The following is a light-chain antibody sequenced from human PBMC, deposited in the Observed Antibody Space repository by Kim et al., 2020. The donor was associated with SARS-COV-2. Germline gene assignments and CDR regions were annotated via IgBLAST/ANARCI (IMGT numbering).Light chain of an antibody. CDR2: AAS. J-gene: IGKJ1*01. Sequence: DIQMTQSPSSLSASVGDRVTITCRASQDITNKLGWYQQQPGKVPKLLIYAASTLQSGVPSRFGGSGSGTDFTLTISSLQPEDAATYYCQKYNRAPWTFGQGTKVEIK. V-gene: IGKV1-27*01. CDR3: QKYNRAPWT. CDR1: QDITNK.